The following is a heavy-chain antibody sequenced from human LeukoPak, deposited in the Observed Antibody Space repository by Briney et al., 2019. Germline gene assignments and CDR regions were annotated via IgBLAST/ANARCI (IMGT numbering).Heavy chain of an antibody. Sequence: PGGSLRLSCAASGFTFSSYSTNWVRQAPGKGLEWVSSISSSSSYIYYADSVKGRFTISRDNAKNSLYLQMNSLRAEDTAVYYCARGPVNYDFWSGARPWGQGTLVTVSS. CDR1: GFTFSSYS. V-gene: IGHV3-21*01. D-gene: IGHD3-3*01. CDR2: ISSSSSYI. J-gene: IGHJ5*02. CDR3: ARGPVNYDFWSGARP.